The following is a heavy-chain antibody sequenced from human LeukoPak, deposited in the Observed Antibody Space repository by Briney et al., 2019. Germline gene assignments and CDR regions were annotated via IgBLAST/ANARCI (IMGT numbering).Heavy chain of an antibody. D-gene: IGHD3-22*01. CDR3: AKDPLTYYYDSSGYSIDY. J-gene: IGHJ4*02. CDR2: IYENGGTT. Sequence: GGSLRLSCVGSGFTFRSHAMSWVRQAPEKGLEFVSGIYENGGTTYYADSVKGRFSISRDNSKNTLYLQMDSLRGEDTAVYYCAKDPLTYYYDSSGYSIDYWGQGTLVTVSS. V-gene: IGHV3-23*01. CDR1: GFTFRSHA.